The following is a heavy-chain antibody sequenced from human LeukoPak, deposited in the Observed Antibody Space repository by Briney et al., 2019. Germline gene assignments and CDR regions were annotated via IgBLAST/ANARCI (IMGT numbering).Heavy chain of an antibody. CDR3: ARGATPFDYGGHSVY. CDR1: GFTVSSNY. D-gene: IGHD4-23*01. V-gene: IGHV3-53*01. Sequence: GGSLRLSCAASGFTVSSNYMSRVRQAPGKGLEWVSVIYSGGSTYYADSVRGRFTISRDNSKNTLYLQMNSLRADDTAVYYCARGATPFDYGGHSVYWGQGTLVTVSS. CDR2: IYSGGST. J-gene: IGHJ4*02.